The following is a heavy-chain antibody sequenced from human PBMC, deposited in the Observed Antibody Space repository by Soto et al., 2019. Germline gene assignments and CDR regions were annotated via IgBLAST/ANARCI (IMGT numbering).Heavy chain of an antibody. CDR2: IVVGSGNT. Sequence: GASVKVSCKASGFTFTSSAVQWVRQARGQRLEWIGWIVVGSGNTNYAQKFQERVTITRDMSTSTAYMELSSLRSEDTAVYYCAAGVGSSDNHHSYYYYGMDVWGQGTTVTVSS. CDR1: GFTFTSSA. V-gene: IGHV1-58*01. CDR3: AAGVGSSDNHHSYYYYGMDV. J-gene: IGHJ6*02. D-gene: IGHD6-6*01.